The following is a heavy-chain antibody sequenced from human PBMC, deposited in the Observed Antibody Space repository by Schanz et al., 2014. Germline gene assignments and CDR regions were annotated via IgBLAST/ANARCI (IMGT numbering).Heavy chain of an antibody. D-gene: IGHD2-8*02. CDR2: IYYSGNT. CDR3: ARDSLRGATGGYGMDV. Sequence: LQLQESGSGLMKPSQTLSLTCAVSGGSISSGGYSWNWIRQSPGKGLEWIGYIYYSGNTYYNPSLKSRVTISVDTSKNQFSLKLSSVTAADTAVYYCARDSLRGATGGYGMDVWGQGTTVTVSS. V-gene: IGHV4-30-2*06. CDR1: GGSISSGGYS. J-gene: IGHJ6*02.